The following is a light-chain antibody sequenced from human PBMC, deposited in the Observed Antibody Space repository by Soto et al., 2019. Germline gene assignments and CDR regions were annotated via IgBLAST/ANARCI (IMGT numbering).Light chain of an antibody. V-gene: IGKV3-20*01. CDR1: QSVSSSY. J-gene: IGKJ2*01. Sequence: EIVLTQSPGTLSLSPGERATLSCRASQSVSSSYLAWYQQKLGQAPRLLIYGASSRDTGIPDRFSGSGSGTAFTLTISRLEPEDFAVYYCQQYGSSPYTFGQGTKLEIK. CDR2: GAS. CDR3: QQYGSSPYT.